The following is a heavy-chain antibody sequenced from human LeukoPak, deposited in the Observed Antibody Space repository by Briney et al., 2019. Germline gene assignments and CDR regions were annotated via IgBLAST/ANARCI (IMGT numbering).Heavy chain of an antibody. CDR2: INHSGST. V-gene: IGHV4-34*01. CDR3: ARRLRWFDY. J-gene: IGHJ4*02. D-gene: IGHD5-12*01. CDR1: GGSISSYY. Sequence: PSETLSLTCTVSGGSISSYYWSWIRQPPGKGLEWIGEINHSGSTNYNPSLKSRVTISVDTSKNQFSLKLSSVTAADTAVYYCARRLRWFDYWGQGTLVTVSS.